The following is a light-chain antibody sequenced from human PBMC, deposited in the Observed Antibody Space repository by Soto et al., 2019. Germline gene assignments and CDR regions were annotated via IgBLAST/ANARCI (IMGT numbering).Light chain of an antibody. Sequence: VVWTQSPCTLSLSPWERATLSCIASQSVSSSYLAWYQQKPGQAPRLLIYGASSRATGIPDRFSGSGSGTDFTLTISRLEPEDFAVYYCQQYGSSPWTFGQGTKVDI. V-gene: IGKV3-20*01. CDR3: QQYGSSPWT. CDR2: GAS. CDR1: QSVSSSY. J-gene: IGKJ1*01.